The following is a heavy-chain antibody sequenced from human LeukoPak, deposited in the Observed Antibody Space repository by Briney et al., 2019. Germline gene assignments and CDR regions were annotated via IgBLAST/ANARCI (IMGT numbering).Heavy chain of an antibody. CDR3: ARVPWGVEFDP. CDR1: GYTFTSYD. Sequence: ASVKLSCNASGYTFTSYDINCVRQATGQALEWMEWMNRNSGNTGYAQKFQGRVSMPRNTSISTAYMELSSLRSEDTAVYYCARVPWGVEFDPWGQGTLVTVSS. D-gene: IGHD3-10*01. J-gene: IGHJ5*02. CDR2: MNRNSGNT. V-gene: IGHV1-8*01.